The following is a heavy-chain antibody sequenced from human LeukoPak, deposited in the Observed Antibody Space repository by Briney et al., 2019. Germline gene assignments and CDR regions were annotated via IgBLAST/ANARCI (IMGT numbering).Heavy chain of an antibody. CDR2: IYHSGST. CDR1: GYSISSGYY. CDR3: AREYSYGYYYYYYKDV. D-gene: IGHD5-18*01. Sequence: SETLSLTCTVSGYSISSGYYWGWIRQPPGKGLEWIGSIYHSGSTYYNPSLKSRVTISVDTSKNQFSLKLSSVTAADTAVYYCAREYSYGYYYYYYKDVWGKGTTVTVSS. J-gene: IGHJ6*03. V-gene: IGHV4-38-2*02.